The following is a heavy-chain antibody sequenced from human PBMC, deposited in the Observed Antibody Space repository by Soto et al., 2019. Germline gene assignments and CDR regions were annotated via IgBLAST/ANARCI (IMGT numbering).Heavy chain of an antibody. CDR2: IYHTGST. CDR3: ARVGYYSDSGTYSFDY. J-gene: IGHJ4*02. V-gene: IGHV4-34*01. CDR1: GGSFSGYY. D-gene: IGHD3-10*01. Sequence: PSETLSLTCAVYGGSFSGYYWSWIRQPPGKGLEWIGHIYHTGSTYYSPSLKSRLTISLDTSKNQFSLKLPFVTAADAAVYYCARVGYYSDSGTYSFDYWGLGTLVTVSS.